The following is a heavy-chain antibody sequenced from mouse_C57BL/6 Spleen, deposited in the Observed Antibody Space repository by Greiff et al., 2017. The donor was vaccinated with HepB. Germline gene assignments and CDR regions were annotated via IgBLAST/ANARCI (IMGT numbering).Heavy chain of an antibody. V-gene: IGHV1-55*01. Sequence: QVHVKQPGAELVKPGASVKMSCKASGYTFTSYWITWVKQRPGQGLEWIGDIYPGSGSTNYNEKFKSKATLTVDTSSSTAYMQLSSLTSEDSAVYYCARGGITGTGDYWGQGTTLTVSS. D-gene: IGHD4-1*01. CDR1: GYTFTSYW. J-gene: IGHJ2*01. CDR3: ARGGITGTGDY. CDR2: IYPGSGST.